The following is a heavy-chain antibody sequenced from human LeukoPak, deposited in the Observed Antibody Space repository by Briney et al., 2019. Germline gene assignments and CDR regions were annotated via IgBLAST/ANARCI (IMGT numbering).Heavy chain of an antibody. J-gene: IGHJ6*02. V-gene: IGHV3-9*01. CDR1: GFTFDDYA. D-gene: IGHD5-12*01. CDR2: ISWNSGSI. Sequence: GGSLRLSCAASGFTFDDYAMHWVRQAPGKGLEWVSGISWNSGSIGYAGSVKGRFTISRDNAKNSLYLQMNSLRAEDTALYYCAKDKSGYDSYYYYGMDVWGQGTTVTVSS. CDR3: AKDKSGYDSYYYYGMDV.